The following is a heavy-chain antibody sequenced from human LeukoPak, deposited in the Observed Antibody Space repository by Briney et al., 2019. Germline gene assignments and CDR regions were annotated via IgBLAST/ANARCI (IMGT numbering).Heavy chain of an antibody. J-gene: IGHJ4*02. V-gene: IGHV4-39*07. CDR2: LYCSART. CDR3: VSGGGYCSGNRCYVESIGDY. D-gene: IGHD2-15*01. Sequence: PGGSLRLSCAASGFTFSSYWMSWVRQAPGKGLEWIGSLYCSARTFYNPSLKSRVTISVDTSINQFSLILSSVTAAETAVYYCVSGGGYCSGNRCYVESIGDYWGQGTLVTVSS. CDR1: GFTFSSYW.